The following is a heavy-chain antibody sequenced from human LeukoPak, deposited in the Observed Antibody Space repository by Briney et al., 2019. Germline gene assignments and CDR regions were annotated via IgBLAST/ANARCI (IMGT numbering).Heavy chain of an antibody. Sequence: GGSLRLSCAASGFTFSSYAMSWVRQAPGKGLEWVSAISGSGGSTYYADSVKGRFTISRDNSKNTLYLQMNSLRAEDTAVYYCAKDTSEYYDYAWGSYRGTPFDYWGQGTLVTVPS. CDR2: ISGSGGST. J-gene: IGHJ4*02. CDR1: GFTFSSYA. D-gene: IGHD3-16*02. V-gene: IGHV3-23*01. CDR3: AKDTSEYYDYAWGSYRGTPFDY.